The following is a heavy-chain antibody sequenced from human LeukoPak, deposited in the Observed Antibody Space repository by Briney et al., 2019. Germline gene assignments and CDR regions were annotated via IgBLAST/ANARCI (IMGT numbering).Heavy chain of an antibody. D-gene: IGHD4-11*01. CDR1: GGTFSSYA. J-gene: IGHJ4*02. Sequence: SVKVSCKASGGTFSSYAISWVRQAPGQGLEWMGGIIPIFGTANYAQKFQGRVTITTDESTSTAYMELSSLRSEDTAVYYCVYSNYVLRKYYFDYWGQGTLVTVSS. CDR3: VYSNYVLRKYYFDY. CDR2: IIPIFGTA. V-gene: IGHV1-69*05.